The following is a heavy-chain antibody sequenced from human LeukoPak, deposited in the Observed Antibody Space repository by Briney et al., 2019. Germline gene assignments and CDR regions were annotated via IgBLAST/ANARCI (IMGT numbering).Heavy chain of an antibody. V-gene: IGHV4-59*11. CDR3: ARDKRVATISSSGERSYYCFYMDV. J-gene: IGHJ6*03. CDR1: GVAISSHY. Sequence: SETLSLTCAVSGVAISSHYWSWIRQPPGKGLEWIGYIYYSGSTNYNPSPKSRVTISVEQSKNQFSLKLSSVTAADTAVYYCARDKRVATISSSGERSYYCFYMDVWGKGTTVTVSS. D-gene: IGHD5-12*01. CDR2: IYYSGST.